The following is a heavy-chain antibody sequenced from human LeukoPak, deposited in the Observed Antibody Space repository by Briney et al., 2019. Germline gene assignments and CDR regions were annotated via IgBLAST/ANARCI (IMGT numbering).Heavy chain of an antibody. Sequence: PSETLSLTCAVYGVSFSGYYWSWIRQPPGKGLEWIGEINHSGSTNYNPSLKSRVTISVDTSKNQFSLKLSSVTAADTAVYYCAREGVRYCSSTSCYFFWFDPWGQGTLVTVSS. CDR3: AREGVRYCSSTSCYFFWFDP. V-gene: IGHV4-34*01. J-gene: IGHJ5*02. CDR1: GVSFSGYY. D-gene: IGHD2-2*01. CDR2: INHSGST.